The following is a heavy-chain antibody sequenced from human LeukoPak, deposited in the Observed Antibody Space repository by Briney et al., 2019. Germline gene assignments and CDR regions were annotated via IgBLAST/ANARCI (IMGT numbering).Heavy chain of an antibody. V-gene: IGHV3-23*01. CDR2: ISGSGGST. CDR3: AKGTTLSYYYMDV. D-gene: IGHD4-11*01. Sequence: GGSLRLSCAASGFTFSSYVMSWVRQAPGKGLEWVSAISGSGGSTYYADSVKGRFTISRDNSKNTLYLQMNSLRAEDTAVYYCAKGTTLSYYYMDVWGKGTTVTVSS. J-gene: IGHJ6*03. CDR1: GFTFSSYV.